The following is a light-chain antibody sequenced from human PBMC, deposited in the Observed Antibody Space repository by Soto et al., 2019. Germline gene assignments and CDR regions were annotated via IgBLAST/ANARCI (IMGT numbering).Light chain of an antibody. CDR3: QQYGSSSMYT. CDR1: QSVSSNY. Sequence: EIVLTQSPGTLSLSPGERATLSCRASQSVSSNYLAWYQQKPGQAPRLLIYGASYRATGIPDRFSGSGSGTDFPLTISRLELEDFGVYSCQQYGSSSMYTFGQGTKLEIK. CDR2: GAS. V-gene: IGKV3-20*01. J-gene: IGKJ2*01.